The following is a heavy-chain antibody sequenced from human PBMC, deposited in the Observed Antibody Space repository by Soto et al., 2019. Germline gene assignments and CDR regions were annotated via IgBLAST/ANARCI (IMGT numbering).Heavy chain of an antibody. CDR1: GFTFSAYA. V-gene: IGHV3-48*02. J-gene: IGHJ6*02. D-gene: IGHD2-15*01. Sequence: GSLRLSCEGSGFTFSAYAVNWVRQAPGKGLEWVSYISSRSDTLYYADSVKGRFTISRDNAKNSVYLQVNNLRDEDTAVYYCARDWDIVILSVPIPNYNYGMDVWGQGTTVTVSS. CDR2: ISSRSDTL. CDR3: ARDWDIVILSVPIPNYNYGMDV.